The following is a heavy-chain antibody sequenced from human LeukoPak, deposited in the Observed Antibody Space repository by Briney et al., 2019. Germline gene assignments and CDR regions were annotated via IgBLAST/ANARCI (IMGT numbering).Heavy chain of an antibody. CDR1: GGTFSTFA. CDR3: ARSDITGTPSSDSYYFYYMDV. Sequence: ASVKVSCKASGGTFSTFAIHWVRQAPGQGLEWMGGIVPFFGTSSSAQKFQGRVTITSDESTSTAYMELSGPRSEDTAVYYCARSDITGTPSSDSYYFYYMDVWGKGTAVTVSS. CDR2: IVPFFGTS. D-gene: IGHD1-7*01. V-gene: IGHV1-69*13. J-gene: IGHJ6*03.